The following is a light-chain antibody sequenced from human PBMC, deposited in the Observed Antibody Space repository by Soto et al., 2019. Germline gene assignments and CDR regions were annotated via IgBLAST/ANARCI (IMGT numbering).Light chain of an antibody. CDR3: QQSYSTPILT. V-gene: IGKV1-39*01. CDR2: ATS. J-gene: IGKJ4*01. Sequence: DIQMTQSPSSLSASVGDRVTITCRASQSISNYLNWYQQKPGKAPKLLIYATSSLQSGVPSRFSGSGSGTDFTLTISSLQPEDFATYYCQQSYSTPILTFGGGTKVDIK. CDR1: QSISNY.